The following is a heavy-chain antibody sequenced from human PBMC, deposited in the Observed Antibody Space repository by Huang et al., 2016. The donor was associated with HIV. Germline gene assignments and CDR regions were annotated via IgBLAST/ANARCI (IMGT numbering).Heavy chain of an antibody. CDR2: IHWNNDK. D-gene: IGHD6-19*01. Sequence: QITLKESGPTLVKPTQTLTLTCTFSGFSLSTSGVCVGWIRQPPGTALEWLALIHWNNDKHYNASRKSRLTITKDTSKNQVVLTMANVDPLDTATYYCARRAASGWQQEYFHLWGQGTLVTVSS. J-gene: IGHJ1*01. V-gene: IGHV2-5*01. CDR1: GFSLSTSGVC. CDR3: ARRAASGWQQEYFHL.